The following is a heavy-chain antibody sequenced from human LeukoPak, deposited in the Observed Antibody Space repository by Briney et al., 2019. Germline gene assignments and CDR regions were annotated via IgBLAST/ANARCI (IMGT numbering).Heavy chain of an antibody. Sequence: SETLSLTCTVSGGSFNSYYWSWIRQPAGKGLEWIGRIYTSGSTNFNTSLKSRVTMSVDTSKKQFSLKLSSVTAADTAVYYCARDFADILTGYYTFAMDVWGQGTTVTVSS. CDR2: IYTSGST. J-gene: IGHJ6*02. V-gene: IGHV4-4*07. D-gene: IGHD3-9*01. CDR3: ARDFADILTGYYTFAMDV. CDR1: GGSFNSYY.